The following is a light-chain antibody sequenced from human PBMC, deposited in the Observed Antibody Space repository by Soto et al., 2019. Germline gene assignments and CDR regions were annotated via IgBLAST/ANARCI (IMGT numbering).Light chain of an antibody. CDR2: GAS. CDR1: QNFFSW. CDR3: QQYRTPPLT. J-gene: IGKJ4*01. Sequence: DMQMTQAPSTLSASVEDRVTITCRASQNFFSWLAWYQQKPWKVPKLLISGASNLEPGVPSRFNGGGSGTEFTLPINTLQTDDFATYYCQQYRTPPLTFGGGNNVYI. V-gene: IGKV1-5*01.